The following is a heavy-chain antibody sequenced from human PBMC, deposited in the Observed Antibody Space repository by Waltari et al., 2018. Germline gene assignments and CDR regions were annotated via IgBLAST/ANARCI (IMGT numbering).Heavy chain of an antibody. CDR3: ARDGGSYYDGDAFDI. Sequence: QVQLQESGPGLVKPSETLSLTCTVSGGSISSYYWSWIRQPPGKGLEWIGYIYYSGSTNYNPSLKSRVTISVDTSKNQFSLKLSSVTAADTAVYYCARDGGSYYDGDAFDIWGQGTMVTVSS. D-gene: IGHD1-26*01. CDR2: IYYSGST. V-gene: IGHV4-59*01. CDR1: GGSISSYY. J-gene: IGHJ3*02.